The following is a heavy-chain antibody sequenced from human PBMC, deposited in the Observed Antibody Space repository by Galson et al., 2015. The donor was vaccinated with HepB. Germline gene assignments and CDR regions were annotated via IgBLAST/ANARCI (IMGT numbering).Heavy chain of an antibody. J-gene: IGHJ4*02. CDR3: AKDLSGWYEGVDY. V-gene: IGHV3-23*01. CDR1: GFTFSSYA. D-gene: IGHD6-19*01. CDR2: ISGSGGST. Sequence: SLRLSCAASGFTFSSYAMSWVRQAPGKGLEWVSAISGSGGSTYYADSVKGRFAISRDNSKNTLYLQMNSLRAEDTAVYYCAKDLSGWYEGVDYWGQGTLVTVSS.